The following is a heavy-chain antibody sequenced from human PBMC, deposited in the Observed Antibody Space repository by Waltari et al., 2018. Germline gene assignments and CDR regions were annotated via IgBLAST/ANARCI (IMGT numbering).Heavy chain of an antibody. CDR3: ARDQFFGVVTELAFDI. CDR2: ISSSGSTI. D-gene: IGHD3-3*01. Sequence: VQLLESGGGLVQPGGSLRLSCAASGFTFSDYYMSWIRQAPGKGLEWVSYISSSGSTIYYADSVKGRFTISRDNAKNSLYLQMNSLRAEDTAVYYCARDQFFGVVTELAFDIWGQGTMVTVSS. CDR1: GFTFSDYY. J-gene: IGHJ3*02. V-gene: IGHV3-11*01.